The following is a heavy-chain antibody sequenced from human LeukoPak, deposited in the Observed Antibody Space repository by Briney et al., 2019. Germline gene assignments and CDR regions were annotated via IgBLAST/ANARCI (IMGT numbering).Heavy chain of an antibody. J-gene: IGHJ4*02. CDR1: GFTFSTYG. CDR2: ISASGGGT. V-gene: IGHV3-23*01. Sequence: PGGSLRLSCAASGFTFSTYGMTWVRQAPGKGLGGVSVISASGGGTYYTASAKGRFTISKDHSKNTLYLQMHSLRAEDTAVYYCAKRNLAGYFDYWGQGTLVTVSS. CDR3: AKRNLAGYFDY. D-gene: IGHD1-1*01.